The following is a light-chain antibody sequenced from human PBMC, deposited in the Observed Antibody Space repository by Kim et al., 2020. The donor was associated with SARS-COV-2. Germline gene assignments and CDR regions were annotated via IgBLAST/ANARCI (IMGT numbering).Light chain of an antibody. CDR1: QNLHTY. V-gene: IGKV3-11*01. CDR2: EAS. Sequence: EIVLTQSPGPLSLSPGERATLSCRASQNLHTYLAWYQHKPGQAPRLLIYEASNRAPDVPVRFTGSGSGTDFVLTISDLQPEDSAVYYCQQRGISPPYSFGQGTKLEI. J-gene: IGKJ2*01. CDR3: QQRGISPPYS.